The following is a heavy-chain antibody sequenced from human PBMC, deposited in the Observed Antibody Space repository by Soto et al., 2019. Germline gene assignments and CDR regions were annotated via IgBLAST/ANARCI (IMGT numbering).Heavy chain of an antibody. CDR3: TRDRSYYDSSGYLSLAY. D-gene: IGHD3-22*01. CDR2: IRSKAYGGTT. CDR1: GFTFGDYA. V-gene: IGHV3-49*04. Sequence: PGGSLRLSCTASGFTFGDYAMSWVRQAPGKGLEWVGFIRSKAYGGTTEYAASVKGRFTISRDDSKSIAYLQMDSLKTEDTAVYYCTRDRSYYDSSGYLSLAYWGQGTLVTVSS. J-gene: IGHJ4*02.